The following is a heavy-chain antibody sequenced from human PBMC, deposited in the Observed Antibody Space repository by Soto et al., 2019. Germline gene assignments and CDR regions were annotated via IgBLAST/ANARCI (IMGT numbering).Heavy chain of an antibody. J-gene: IGHJ4*02. CDR2: VNPIVSMS. D-gene: IGHD3-10*01. CDR3: ASSYGSGYRAFDY. V-gene: IGHV1-69*02. Sequence: QVQLVQSGAEVKRPGSSVKVSCKASGDTFNFYSINWVRQAPGLGLEWMGRVNPIVSMSNYAQKFQGRVTITEDKSTSTAYMELSILRSEDTAIYYCASSYGSGYRAFDYWGQGALVTVSS. CDR1: GDTFNFYS.